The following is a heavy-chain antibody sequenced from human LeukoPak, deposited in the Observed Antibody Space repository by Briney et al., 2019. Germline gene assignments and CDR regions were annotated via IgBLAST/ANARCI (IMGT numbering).Heavy chain of an antibody. V-gene: IGHV1-18*01. J-gene: IGHJ4*02. D-gene: IGHD3-10*01. CDR3: ARSLSLVRGVLHFDY. CDR1: GYTFTSYG. CDR2: ISAYNGNT. Sequence: GASVKVSCKASGYTFTSYGISWVRQAPGQGLEWMGWISAYNGNTNYAQKLQGRVTMTTDTSTSTAYMELRSLRSDDTAVYYCARSLSLVRGVLHFDYWGQGTLVTVSS.